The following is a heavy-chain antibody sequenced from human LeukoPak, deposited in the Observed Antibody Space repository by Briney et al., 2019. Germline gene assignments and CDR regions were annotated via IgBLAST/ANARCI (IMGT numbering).Heavy chain of an antibody. V-gene: IGHV3-21*01. D-gene: IGHD1-26*01. J-gene: IGHJ4*02. CDR2: ISSSSTYM. CDR1: GFTFSTYS. Sequence: GGSLRLSCAASGFTFSTYSMNWVRQAPGKGLEWVSTISSSSTYMYYADSVKGRFTVSRDNAKNSLYLQMNSLRAEDTAVYYCARDYRRASGTYDYWGQGTLVTVSS. CDR3: ARDYRRASGTYDY.